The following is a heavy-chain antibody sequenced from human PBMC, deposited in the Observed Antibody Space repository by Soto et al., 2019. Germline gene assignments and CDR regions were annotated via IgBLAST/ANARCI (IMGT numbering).Heavy chain of an antibody. J-gene: IGHJ6*02. Sequence: QVQLVQSGAEVKKPGSSVKVSCKASGGTFSSYAISGVRQAPGQGLEWMGGIIPIFGTANYAQKFQGRVTITADESTSTAYMELSSLRSEDTAVYYCARGPFRGDYGAYYYYGMDVWGQGTTVTVSS. CDR2: IIPIFGTA. CDR1: GGTFSSYA. CDR3: ARGPFRGDYGAYYYYGMDV. V-gene: IGHV1-69*01. D-gene: IGHD4-17*01.